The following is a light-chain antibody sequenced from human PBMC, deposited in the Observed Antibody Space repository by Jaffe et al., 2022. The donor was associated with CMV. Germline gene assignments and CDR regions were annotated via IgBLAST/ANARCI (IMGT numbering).Light chain of an antibody. CDR3: MQGTHSPWT. V-gene: IGKV2-30*01. CDR1: QSLVYSDGNTY. J-gene: IGKJ1*01. Sequence: DVVMTQSPLSLPVTLGQPASISCRSSQSLVYSDGNTYLNWFQQRAGQSPRRLIYKVSNRDSGVPDRFSGSGSGTDFTLKISRVEAEDVGVYYCMQGTHSPWTFGQGTKVEIK. CDR2: KVS.